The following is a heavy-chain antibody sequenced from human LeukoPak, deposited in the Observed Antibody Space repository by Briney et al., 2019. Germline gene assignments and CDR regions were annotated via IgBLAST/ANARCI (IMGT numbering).Heavy chain of an antibody. Sequence: SETLSLTCTVSGGSISSSSYYWGWIRQPPGKGLEWIGSTYYSGSTYYNPSLKSRVTISVDTSKNQFSLKLSSVTAADTAVYYCARTRDGYNYALFDIWGQGTMVTVSS. V-gene: IGHV4-39*07. CDR1: GGSISSSSYY. J-gene: IGHJ3*02. CDR2: TYYSGST. CDR3: ARTRDGYNYALFDI. D-gene: IGHD5-24*01.